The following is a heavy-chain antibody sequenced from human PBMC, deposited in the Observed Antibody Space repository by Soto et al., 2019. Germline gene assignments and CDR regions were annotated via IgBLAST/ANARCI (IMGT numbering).Heavy chain of an antibody. CDR2: IYYSGNT. CDR3: ARDNRRAYFDY. D-gene: IGHD3-16*02. J-gene: IGHJ4*02. Sequence: PSETLSLTCTVSGGSISSYYCSWIRQPPGKGLEWIGYIYYSGNTNYNPSLKSRVTISVDTSKNQFSLNLSSVTAADTAVYYCARDNRRAYFDYWGQGTLVTVSS. V-gene: IGHV4-59*01. CDR1: GGSISSYY.